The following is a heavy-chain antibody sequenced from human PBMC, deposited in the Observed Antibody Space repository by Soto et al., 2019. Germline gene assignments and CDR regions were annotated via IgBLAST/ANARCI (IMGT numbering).Heavy chain of an antibody. Sequence: ASVKVSCKASGYTFTSYDINWVRQAAGQGPEWMGSVTPRNGDTAFAQKYQGRVTVTSNTSMSTVYMELSNLRSDDTAVYYCARGGSYWARRHYFDSWGQGTLVTVS. CDR1: GYTFTSYD. J-gene: IGHJ4*02. V-gene: IGHV1-8*02. CDR3: ARGGSYWARRHYFDS. D-gene: IGHD2-8*02. CDR2: VTPRNGDT.